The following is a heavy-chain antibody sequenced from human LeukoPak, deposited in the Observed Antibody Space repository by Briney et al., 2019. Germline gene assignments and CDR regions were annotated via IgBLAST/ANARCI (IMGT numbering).Heavy chain of an antibody. J-gene: IGHJ4*02. Sequence: GGSLRLSCAASGFTFSSYGMHWVRLAPGKGLEWVAFIRYDGSNKYYADSVKGRFTISRDNSKNTLYLQMNSLRAEDTAVYYCANRSPGDYQAHFDYWGQGTLVTVSS. CDR2: IRYDGSNK. CDR3: ANRSPGDYQAHFDY. D-gene: IGHD4-17*01. V-gene: IGHV3-30*02. CDR1: GFTFSSYG.